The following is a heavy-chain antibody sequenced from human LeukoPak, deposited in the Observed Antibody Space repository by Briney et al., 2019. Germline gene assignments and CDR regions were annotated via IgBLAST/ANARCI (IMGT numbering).Heavy chain of an antibody. Sequence: ASVKVSCKASGYTFTSYDINWVRQATGQGLGWMGWMNPNSGNTGYAQKFQGRVTITRNTSISTAYMELSSLRSEDTAVYYCARGRVEGSSSWFDPWGQGTLVTVSS. J-gene: IGHJ5*02. CDR1: GYTFTSYD. CDR2: MNPNSGNT. V-gene: IGHV1-8*03. CDR3: ARGRVEGSSSWFDP. D-gene: IGHD6-6*01.